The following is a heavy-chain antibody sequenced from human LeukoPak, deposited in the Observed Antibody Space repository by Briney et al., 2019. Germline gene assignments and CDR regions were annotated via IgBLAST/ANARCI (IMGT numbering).Heavy chain of an antibody. CDR2: IYYSGST. CDR3: ARLRGGGYNSDY. Sequence: SETLSLTCTVSGGSISSYYWSWIRQPPGKGLEWIGYIYYSGSTNYNPSLKSRVTISVGTSKNQFSLKLSSVTAADTAVYYCARLRGGGYNSDYWGQGTLVTVSS. CDR1: GGSISSYY. J-gene: IGHJ4*02. D-gene: IGHD5-12*01. V-gene: IGHV4-59*08.